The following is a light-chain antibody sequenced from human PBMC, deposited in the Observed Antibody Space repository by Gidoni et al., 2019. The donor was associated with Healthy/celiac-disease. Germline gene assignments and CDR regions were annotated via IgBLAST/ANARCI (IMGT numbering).Light chain of an antibody. Sequence: DIVMTQSPDSLAVSLGERATINCKSSQSVLYSSNNKNYLAWYQQKPGQPPKLLIYWASTRESGVPDRFSGGGSGTDFSLTISSLQAEDVAVYYCQQYYSTPLITFGQXTRLEIK. CDR1: QSVLYSSNNKNY. J-gene: IGKJ5*01. V-gene: IGKV4-1*01. CDR2: WAS. CDR3: QQYYSTPLIT.